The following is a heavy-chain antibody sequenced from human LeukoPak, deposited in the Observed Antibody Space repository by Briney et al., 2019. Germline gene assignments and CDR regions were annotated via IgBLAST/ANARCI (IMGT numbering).Heavy chain of an antibody. CDR1: GGSVTNTSGYY. CDR3: ARRRSDPGAFDI. Sequence: KSSETLSLTCSVPGGSVTNTSGYYWAWIRQSPGKRLEWIGSFYYRGNTYYNLSLKSRLTISVDTSKNQFSLKMSSVTATDTAIYYCARRRSDPGAFDIWGQGTQVTVSS. V-gene: IGHV4-39*01. D-gene: IGHD2-21*02. CDR2: FYYRGNT. J-gene: IGHJ3*02.